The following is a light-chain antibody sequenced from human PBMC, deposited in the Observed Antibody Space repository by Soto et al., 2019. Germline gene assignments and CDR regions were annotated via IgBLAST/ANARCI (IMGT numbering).Light chain of an antibody. CDR2: GAS. J-gene: IGKJ5*01. CDR3: QQYGSSPIT. Sequence: EIVLAQSPGTLSLSPGQRATLSCRASQSVTNNYLAWYQHKRGQAPRLLIDGASSRATGIPDRLSGSGSGTDFTLTISRAEPADFAVYYCQQYGSSPITFGQGTRLEIK. CDR1: QSVTNNY. V-gene: IGKV3-20*01.